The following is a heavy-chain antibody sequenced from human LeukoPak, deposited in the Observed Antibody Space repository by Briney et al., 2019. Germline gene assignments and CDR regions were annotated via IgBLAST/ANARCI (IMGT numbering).Heavy chain of an antibody. CDR3: ARVRYIVATSGDFDY. D-gene: IGHD5-12*01. J-gene: IGHJ4*02. V-gene: IGHV3-74*01. CDR1: GVSFSSYW. CDR2: INSDGSST. Sequence: GGALRLSSAHPGVSFSSYWLHWGRQALGERVVWVSRINSDGSSTSYADSVKGRFTISRDNAKNTLYLQMNSLRAEDTAVYYCARVRYIVATSGDFDYWGQGTLVTVSS.